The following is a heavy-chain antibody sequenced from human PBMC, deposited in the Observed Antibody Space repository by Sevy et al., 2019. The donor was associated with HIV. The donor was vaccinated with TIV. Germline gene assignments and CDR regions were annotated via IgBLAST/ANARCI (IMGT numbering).Heavy chain of an antibody. CDR1: GYIFSDYN. V-gene: IGHV1-2*06. Sequence: ASVKVSCKTTGYIFSDYNMHWVRQAPGQGLEWMALINPNSGVTIYAHNFRGRVSVTRDTSMSTAYMELSGLKSDDTAVYYCVREDINAPRTLLSFDIWDQGTMVTVSS. CDR2: INPNSGVT. CDR3: VREDINAPRTLLSFDI. J-gene: IGHJ3*02. D-gene: IGHD3-3*01.